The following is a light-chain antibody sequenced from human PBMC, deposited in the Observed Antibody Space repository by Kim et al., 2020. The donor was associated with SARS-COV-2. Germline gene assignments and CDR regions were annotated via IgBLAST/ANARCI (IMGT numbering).Light chain of an antibody. CDR2: KAS. J-gene: IGKJ1*01. CDR3: QEYNNYAPWT. CDR1: QSISTW. V-gene: IGKV1-5*03. Sequence: DIQMTQSPSTLSASVGDRVTITCRASQSISTWVAWYQQKPGKAPKLLIYKASTLEDGVPSRFSGSGSGTEFTLAISSLQPDDFATYYCQEYNNYAPWTFGQGTKVDIK.